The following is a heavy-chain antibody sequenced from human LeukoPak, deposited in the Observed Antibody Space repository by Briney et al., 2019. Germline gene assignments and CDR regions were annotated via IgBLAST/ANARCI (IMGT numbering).Heavy chain of an antibody. CDR3: ARDSDYGDYFFDY. Sequence: GESLKISCAASGFSFSTFAMHWVRQAPGKGLEYVSGISTNGGTTYYAKSVKGRFTISRDNSKNTLFLQMGSLRTEDMAVYYCARDSDYGDYFFDYWGQGTLVAVSS. CDR1: GFSFSTFA. CDR2: ISTNGGTT. V-gene: IGHV3-64*01. D-gene: IGHD4-17*01. J-gene: IGHJ4*02.